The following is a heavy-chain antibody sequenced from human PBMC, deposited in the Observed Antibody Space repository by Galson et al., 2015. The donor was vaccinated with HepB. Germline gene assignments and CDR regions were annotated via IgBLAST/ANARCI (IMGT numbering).Heavy chain of an antibody. J-gene: IGHJ6*02. CDR2: IYSGGST. Sequence: SLRLSCAASGFTVSSNYMSWVRQAPGKGLEWVSVIYSGGSTYYADSVKGRFTISRDNSKNTLYLQMNSLRAEDTAVYYCAREPYSTYGMDVWGQGTTVTVSS. D-gene: IGHD2-15*01. V-gene: IGHV3-66*01. CDR3: AREPYSTYGMDV. CDR1: GFTVSSNY.